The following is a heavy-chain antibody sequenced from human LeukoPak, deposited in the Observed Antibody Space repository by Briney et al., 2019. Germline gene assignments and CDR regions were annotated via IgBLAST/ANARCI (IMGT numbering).Heavy chain of an antibody. Sequence: PSETLSLTCTASGGSFSSYYRSWIRQPPGKGLEWIGYIYHSGSTNYNPSLKSRVTISVDKYKNQYFLKLKSVTAADTAVYHCARGGDSSSSYYPLFHYWGQGTLVTVSS. CDR3: ARGGDSSSSYYPLFHY. D-gene: IGHD3-22*01. CDR1: GGSFSSYY. CDR2: IYHSGST. J-gene: IGHJ4*02. V-gene: IGHV4-59*01.